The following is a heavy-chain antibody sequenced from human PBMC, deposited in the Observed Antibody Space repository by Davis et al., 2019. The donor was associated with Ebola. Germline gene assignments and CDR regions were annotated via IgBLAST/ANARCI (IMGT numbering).Heavy chain of an antibody. CDR3: ARVQGYCTSTRCYTLGGCDY. CDR2: ISAYNGNT. J-gene: IGHJ4*02. D-gene: IGHD2-2*02. V-gene: IGHV1-18*01. CDR1: AFTFRAYG. Sequence: ASVMVSCKASAFTFRAYGIGWVRQAPGQGLEWMGWISAYNGNTNYPQKLQGRVAMTTDTSTSTAYMELRSLRSDDTAVYYCARVQGYCTSTRCYTLGGCDYWGQGTLVTVSS.